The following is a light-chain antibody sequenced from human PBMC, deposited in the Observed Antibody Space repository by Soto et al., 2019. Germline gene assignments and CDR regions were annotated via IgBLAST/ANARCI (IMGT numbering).Light chain of an antibody. V-gene: IGKV3-20*01. J-gene: IGKJ3*01. CDR2: GAS. CDR3: QQYGSSPLT. Sequence: EIVLTQSPGTLSLSPGERATLSCRASQSVSSSYLAWYQQKPGQAPRLLIYGASSRATGIPDRFSGSGSGTDFPLTISRLEPEDYCQQYGSSPLTFGPGTKVDIK. CDR1: QSVSSSY.